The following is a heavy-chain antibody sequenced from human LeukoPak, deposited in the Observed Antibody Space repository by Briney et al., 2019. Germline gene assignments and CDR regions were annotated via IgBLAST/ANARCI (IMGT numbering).Heavy chain of an antibody. V-gene: IGHV3-30*18. CDR1: GFTFSSYG. J-gene: IGHJ6*03. Sequence: GGSLRLPCAASGFTFSSYGMHWVRQAPGRGLEWVADISYDGNNKYYADSVKGRFTIYRDNSKNTLYLQMTRLRDEDTAVYYCAKTYYDFWSGYFEYYYYMDVWGKGTTATVSS. D-gene: IGHD3-3*01. CDR2: ISYDGNNK. CDR3: AKTYYDFWSGYFEYYYYMDV.